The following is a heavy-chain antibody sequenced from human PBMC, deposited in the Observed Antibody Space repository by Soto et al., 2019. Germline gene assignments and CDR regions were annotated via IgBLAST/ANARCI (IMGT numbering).Heavy chain of an antibody. CDR2: INPNSGDT. J-gene: IGHJ4*02. V-gene: IGHV1-2*02. CDR1: GYTFTGYY. CDR3: ARWIGYKGGFDY. Sequence: QVQLVQSGAEVKKPGASVKVSCKASGYTFTGYYMHWVRQAPGQGLEWMGWINPNSGDTNYAQKFQGRVTMTRDTSISTAYMELSRLRSDDTAVYYCARWIGYKGGFDYWGQGTLVTVSS. D-gene: IGHD5-12*01.